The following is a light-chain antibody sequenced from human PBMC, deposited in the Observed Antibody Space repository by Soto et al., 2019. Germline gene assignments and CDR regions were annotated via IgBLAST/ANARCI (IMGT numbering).Light chain of an antibody. CDR1: QNISSW. Sequence: DIQMTQSPSALSASVGDRVTITCRASQNISSWLAWYQQKPGKAPKSLIYDASSLESGVPSRLSGSGSGTDFTLTISRLEPEDFAVYYCQHYGSSPPITFGQGTRLEIK. J-gene: IGKJ5*01. CDR2: DAS. CDR3: QHYGSSPPIT. V-gene: IGKV1-5*01.